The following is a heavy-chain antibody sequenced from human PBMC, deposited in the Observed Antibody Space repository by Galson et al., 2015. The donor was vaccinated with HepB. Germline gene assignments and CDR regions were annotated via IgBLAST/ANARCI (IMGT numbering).Heavy chain of an antibody. J-gene: IGHJ6*02. CDR1: GFSFSRYW. Sequence: SLRLSCAASGFSFSRYWMRWVRQAPGKGLEWVADIYEDGSEEYYVDSVKGRFTIPRDNVKTSLYLQMNSLRADDTDMYYCVRPCLSYSMDVWGQGTTVTVSS. D-gene: IGHD2-2*01. V-gene: IGHV3-7*03. CDR3: VRPCLSYSMDV. CDR2: IYEDGSEE.